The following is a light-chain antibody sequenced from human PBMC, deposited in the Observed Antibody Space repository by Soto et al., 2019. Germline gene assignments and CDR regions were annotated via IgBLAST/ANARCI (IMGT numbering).Light chain of an antibody. CDR3: QQYNTYPLT. J-gene: IGKJ4*01. V-gene: IGKV1-5*03. CDR1: QSISTW. CDR2: KAP. Sequence: DIQMTQSPSTLSASVGDRVTITCRASQSISTWLSWYQQKPGKAPKLLIYKAPSLESGVPSTFSGSGSGTEFTLTISSLQPDDFATYYCQQYNTYPLTFGGGTTVEIK.